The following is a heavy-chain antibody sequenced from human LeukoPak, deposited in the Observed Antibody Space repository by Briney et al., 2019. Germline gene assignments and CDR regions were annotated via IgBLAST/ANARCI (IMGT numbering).Heavy chain of an antibody. V-gene: IGHV1-2*02. D-gene: IGHD4-17*01. Sequence: ASVKVSCKASGYTFTGYYMHWVRQAPGQGLEWMGWINPHSGGTNYAQKFQGSITMTRDTSISTAYMDLNRLRSDDTAVYYCARSLQYGDYYFDFWGQGTLVTVSS. CDR3: ARSLQYGDYYFDF. CDR1: GYTFTGYY. CDR2: INPHSGGT. J-gene: IGHJ4*02.